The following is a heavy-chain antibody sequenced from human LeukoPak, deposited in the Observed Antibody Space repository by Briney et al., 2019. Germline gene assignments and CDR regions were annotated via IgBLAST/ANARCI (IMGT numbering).Heavy chain of an antibody. CDR2: IWYDGTNK. J-gene: IGHJ4*02. CDR3: ARAAYDSSGYLTL. CDR1: GFTFSSYG. Sequence: GGSLRLSCAASGFTFSSYGMHWVRQAPGKGLEWVTVIWYDGTNKYYADSVKGRFTISRDNSKNTLFLQMNNLRAEDTAVYYCARAAYDSSGYLTLWGQGTLVAVSS. D-gene: IGHD3-22*01. V-gene: IGHV3-33*01.